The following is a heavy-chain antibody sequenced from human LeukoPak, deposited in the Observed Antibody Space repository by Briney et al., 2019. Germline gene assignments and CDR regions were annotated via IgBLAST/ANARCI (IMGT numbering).Heavy chain of an antibody. CDR1: GGSISSSNW. Sequence: PSETLSLTCAVSGGSISSSNWWSWVRQPPGKGLEWIGEINHSGSTNYNPSLKSRVTISVDTSKNQFSLKLSSVTAADTAVYYCARGRIQLWLRGTSYFDYWGQGTLVTVSS. J-gene: IGHJ4*02. CDR2: INHSGST. CDR3: ARGRIQLWLRGTSYFDY. D-gene: IGHD5-18*01. V-gene: IGHV4-4*02.